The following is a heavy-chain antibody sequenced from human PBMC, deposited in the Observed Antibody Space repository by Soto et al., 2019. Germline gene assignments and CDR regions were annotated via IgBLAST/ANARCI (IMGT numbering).Heavy chain of an antibody. D-gene: IGHD2-2*01. V-gene: IGHV1-69*13. CDR3: ARDPGGSCSSTSCLYYYGMDV. CDR1: GYTFTSYG. J-gene: IGHJ6*02. Sequence: SVKVSCKASGYTFTSYGISWVRQAPGQGLEWMGWISAIFGKANYAQKFQGRVTITADESTSTAYMELSSLRSEDTAVYYCARDPGGSCSSTSCLYYYGMDVWGQGTTVTVSS. CDR2: ISAIFGKA.